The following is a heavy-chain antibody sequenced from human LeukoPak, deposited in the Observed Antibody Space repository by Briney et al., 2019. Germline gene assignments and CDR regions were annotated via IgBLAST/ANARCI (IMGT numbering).Heavy chain of an antibody. V-gene: IGHV1-18*04. CDR2: ISAYNGNT. CDR1: GYTFTSYG. Sequence: ASVKVSCKASGYTFTSYGISWVRQAPGQGLEWMGWISAYNGNTNYAQKLQGRVIMTTDTSTSTAYMELRSLRSDDTAVYYCARKFLGYCSSTSCLYGTDVWGKGTTVTVSS. J-gene: IGHJ6*04. CDR3: ARKFLGYCSSTSCLYGTDV. D-gene: IGHD2-2*01.